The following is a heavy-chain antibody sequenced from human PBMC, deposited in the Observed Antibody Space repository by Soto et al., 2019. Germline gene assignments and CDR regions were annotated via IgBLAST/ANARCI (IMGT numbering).Heavy chain of an antibody. V-gene: IGHV3-23*01. CDR3: AKTIAAAGTFDY. CDR1: GFTFSSYA. CDR2: ISGSGGST. Sequence: PGGSLRLSCAASGFTFSSYAMSWVRQAPGKGLEWVSAISGSGGSTYYAGSVKGRFTISRDNSKNTLYLQMNSLRAEDTAVYYCAKTIAAAGTFDYWGQGTLVTVSS. D-gene: IGHD6-13*01. J-gene: IGHJ4*02.